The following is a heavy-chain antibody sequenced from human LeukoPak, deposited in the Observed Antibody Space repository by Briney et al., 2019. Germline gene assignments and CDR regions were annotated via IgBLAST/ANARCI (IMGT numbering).Heavy chain of an antibody. Sequence: PGGSLRLSCAASGFTFSSYSMNWVRQAPGKGLEWVSSISSSSSYIYYADSVKGRFTISRDNAKNSLYLQMNSLRAEDTAVYYCAKNRPQLLWFGELFLFDYWGQGTLVTVSS. CDR2: ISSSSSYI. V-gene: IGHV3-21*04. CDR1: GFTFSSYS. CDR3: AKNRPQLLWFGELFLFDY. D-gene: IGHD3-10*01. J-gene: IGHJ4*02.